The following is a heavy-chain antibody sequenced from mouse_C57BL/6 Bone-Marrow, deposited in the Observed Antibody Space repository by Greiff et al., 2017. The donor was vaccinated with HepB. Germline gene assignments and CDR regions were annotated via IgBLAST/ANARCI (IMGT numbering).Heavy chain of an antibody. CDR3: ARKDPYYYGSSYGFAY. Sequence: VQLQQSGPGLVKPSQSLSLTCSVTGYSITSGYYWNWIRQFPGNKLEWMGYISYDGSNNYNPSLKNRISITRDTSKNQFFLKLNSVTTEDTATYYCARKDPYYYGSSYGFAYWGQGTLVTVSA. J-gene: IGHJ3*01. D-gene: IGHD1-1*01. CDR2: ISYDGSN. CDR1: GYSITSGYY. V-gene: IGHV3-6*01.